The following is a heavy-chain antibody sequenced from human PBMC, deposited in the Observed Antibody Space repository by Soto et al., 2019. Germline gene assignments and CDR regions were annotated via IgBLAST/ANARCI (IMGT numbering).Heavy chain of an antibody. V-gene: IGHV4-30-4*02. Sequence: SDTLSLTCTVSGGSISSGNYYWSWIRQPPGKGLEWIGFISYGGSTYYSASLKSRFTISVDTSKNQFSLKLTSVTAADTAVYYCARLAGNWNNSYYNGMDVWGQGTTVTVSS. CDR1: GGSISSGNYY. D-gene: IGHD1-1*01. J-gene: IGHJ6*02. CDR2: ISYGGST. CDR3: ARLAGNWNNSYYNGMDV.